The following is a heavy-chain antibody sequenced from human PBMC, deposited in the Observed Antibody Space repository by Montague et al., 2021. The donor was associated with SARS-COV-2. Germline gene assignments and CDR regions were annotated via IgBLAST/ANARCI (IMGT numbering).Heavy chain of an antibody. D-gene: IGHD3-10*01. CDR3: WRPLVRGIQKAFDI. J-gene: IGHJ3*02. Sequence: SETLSLTCTVSGGSITRNYYWGWIRQPPGKGLEWVGNIYYSGTTFINPSLDSRVTISVDASKNQFSLNLTSVTAADTAVYYCWRPLVRGIQKAFDIWGQGALVIVSS. CDR1: GGSITRNYY. V-gene: IGHV4-39*01. CDR2: IYYSGTT.